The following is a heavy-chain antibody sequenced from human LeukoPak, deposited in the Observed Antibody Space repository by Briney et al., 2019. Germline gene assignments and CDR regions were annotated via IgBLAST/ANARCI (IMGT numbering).Heavy chain of an antibody. CDR1: GFTFSTYA. J-gene: IGHJ1*01. V-gene: IGHV3-23*01. CDR2: ISGSGGST. Sequence: HPGESLKISCAASGFTFSTYAMSWVRQAPGKGLEWVSAISGSGGSTYYADSVKGRFTISRDNSKNTLYLQMNSLRAEDTAVYYCAKDQEALPGIQHWGQGTLVTVSS. D-gene: IGHD2-15*01. CDR3: AKDQEALPGIQH.